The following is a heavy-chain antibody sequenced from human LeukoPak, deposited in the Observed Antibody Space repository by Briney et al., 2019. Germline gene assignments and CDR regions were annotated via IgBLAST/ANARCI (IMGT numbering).Heavy chain of an antibody. D-gene: IGHD6-6*01. V-gene: IGHV3-15*01. CDR3: TTDKSYSSSSISGS. CDR1: GFTFSNAW. Sequence: PGGSLRLSCAASGFTFSNAWMSWVRQAPGKGLEWVGRIKSKTDGGTTDYAAPVKGRFTIPRDDSKNTLYLQMNSLKTEDTAVYYCTTDKSYSSSSISGSWGQGTLVTVSS. J-gene: IGHJ4*02. CDR2: IKSKTDGGTT.